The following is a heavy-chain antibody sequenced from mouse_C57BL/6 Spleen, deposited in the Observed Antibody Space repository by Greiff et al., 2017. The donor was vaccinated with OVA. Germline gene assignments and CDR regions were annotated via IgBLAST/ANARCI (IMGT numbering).Heavy chain of an antibody. CDR2: INPNNGGT. D-gene: IGHD2-3*01. V-gene: IGHV1-26*01. CDR3: ARSERGYDGYYAVGFAY. Sequence: EVQLQQSGPELVKPGASVKISCKASGYTFTDYYMNWVKQSHGKSLEWIGDINPNNGGTSYNQKFKGKATLTVDKSSSTAYMELRSLTSEDSAVYYCARSERGYDGYYAVGFAYWGQGTLVTVSA. CDR1: GYTFTDYY. J-gene: IGHJ3*01.